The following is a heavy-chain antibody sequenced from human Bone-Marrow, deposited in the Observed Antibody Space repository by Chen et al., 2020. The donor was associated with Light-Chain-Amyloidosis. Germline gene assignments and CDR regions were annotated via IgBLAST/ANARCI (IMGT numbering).Heavy chain of an antibody. CDR2: ISYDGSNK. Sequence: QVQLVESGGGVVQPGRSLRLSCAASGFTFSSYGMHWVRQAPGKGQEWVAVISYDGSNKFYADSVKGRFTISRDNSKNTLYLQMNSLRAEDTAVYYCAKGTTFDYWGQGTLVTVSS. D-gene: IGHD2-2*01. J-gene: IGHJ4*02. V-gene: IGHV3-30*18. CDR3: AKGTTFDY. CDR1: GFTFSSYG.